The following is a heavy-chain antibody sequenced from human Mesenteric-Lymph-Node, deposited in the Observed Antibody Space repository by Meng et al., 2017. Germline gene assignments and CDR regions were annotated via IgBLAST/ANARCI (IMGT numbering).Heavy chain of an antibody. J-gene: IGHJ3*02. Sequence: ASVKVSCKASGYTFTSYAMNWVRQAPGQGLEWMGWMNPNSGNTGYAQKFQGRVTMTRNTSISTAYMELSSLRSEDTAVYYCARSFNDAFDIWGQGKMVTVSS. CDR2: MNPNSGNT. CDR3: ARSFNDAFDI. V-gene: IGHV1-8*02. CDR1: GYTFTSYA.